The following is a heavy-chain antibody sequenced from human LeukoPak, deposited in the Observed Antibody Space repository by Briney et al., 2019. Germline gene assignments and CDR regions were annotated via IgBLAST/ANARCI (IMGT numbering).Heavy chain of an antibody. CDR2: ISYDGSNK. J-gene: IGHJ4*02. Sequence: HPGGSLRLSCAASGFTFSSYGMHWVRQAPGKGLEWVAVISYDGSNKYYADSVKGRFTISRDNSKNTLYLQMNSLRAEDTAVYYCAKDGDRAAAAWGYYLDYWGQGTLVTVSS. V-gene: IGHV3-30*18. D-gene: IGHD6-13*01. CDR1: GFTFSSYG. CDR3: AKDGDRAAAAWGYYLDY.